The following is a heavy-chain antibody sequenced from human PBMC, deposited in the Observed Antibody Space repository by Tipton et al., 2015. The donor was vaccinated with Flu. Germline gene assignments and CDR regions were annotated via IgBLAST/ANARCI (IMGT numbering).Heavy chain of an antibody. V-gene: IGHV4-59*11. D-gene: IGHD3-16*01. CDR3: AREWGDAFDI. J-gene: IGHJ3*02. CDR2: IYYSGSI. Sequence: PGLMKPSETLSLTCTVSGGSISSHYWSWIRQPPGKGLEWIGYIYYSGSISYNPSLKSRVTISVDTSKNQFSLKLSSVTAADTAVYYCAREWGDAFDIWGQGTMVTVSS. CDR1: GGSISSHY.